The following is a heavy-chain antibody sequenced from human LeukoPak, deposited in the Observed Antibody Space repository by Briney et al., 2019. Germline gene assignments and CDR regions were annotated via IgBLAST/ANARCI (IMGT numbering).Heavy chain of an antibody. V-gene: IGHV4-4*07. J-gene: IGHJ4*02. CDR1: GGSISSYY. CDR3: ARAGYSSSWYSQDPFDY. Sequence: SETLSLTCTVSGGSISSYYWSWIRQPAGKGLEWIGRINTSGSTNYIPSLKSRVTMSVDTSKNQFSLKLSSVTAADTAVYYCARAGYSSSWYSQDPFDYWGQGTLVTVSS. CDR2: INTSGST. D-gene: IGHD6-13*01.